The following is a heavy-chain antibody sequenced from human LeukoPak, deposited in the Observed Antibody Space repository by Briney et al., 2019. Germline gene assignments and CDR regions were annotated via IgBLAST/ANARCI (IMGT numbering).Heavy chain of an antibody. CDR1: GVSISNYY. D-gene: IGHD3-10*01. CDR2: IDYTGST. J-gene: IGHJ5*02. CDR3: ARDSGSGTRYPWFDH. Sequence: PSETLSLTCTVSGVSISNYYWTWIRQPPGKGLEWLGYIDYTGSTNSYPSLKNRLTFLIDTSKNQFSLKLSSVTADDTAVYFCARDSGSGTRYPWFDHWGQGALVTVSS. V-gene: IGHV4-59*01.